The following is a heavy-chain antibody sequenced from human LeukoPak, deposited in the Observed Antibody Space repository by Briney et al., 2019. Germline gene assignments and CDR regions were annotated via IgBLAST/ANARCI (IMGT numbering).Heavy chain of an antibody. J-gene: IGHJ6*03. Sequence: SETLSLTCAVYGGSFSGYYWSWIRQPPGKGLEWIGEINHSGSTNYNPSLKSRVTISVDTSKNQFSLKLSSVTAADTAVYYCARCYYYYMDVWGKGTTVTVSS. V-gene: IGHV4-34*01. CDR3: ARCYYYYMDV. CDR1: GGSFSGYY. CDR2: INHSGST.